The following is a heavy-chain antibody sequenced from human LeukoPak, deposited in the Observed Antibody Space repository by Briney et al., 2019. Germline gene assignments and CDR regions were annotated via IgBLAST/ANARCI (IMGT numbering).Heavy chain of an antibody. Sequence: GGSLRLSCAASGFTFSSYAMHWVRQAPRKGLEGVAVISYDGRNKYYADSVKGRFTISRDNSKNTLYLQMNSLRAEDTVVYYCARDPLYCSGGSCRNYYYYGMDVWGQGTTVTVSS. D-gene: IGHD2-15*01. CDR1: GFTFSSYA. CDR3: ARDPLYCSGGSCRNYYYYGMDV. J-gene: IGHJ6*02. V-gene: IGHV3-30*04. CDR2: ISYDGRNK.